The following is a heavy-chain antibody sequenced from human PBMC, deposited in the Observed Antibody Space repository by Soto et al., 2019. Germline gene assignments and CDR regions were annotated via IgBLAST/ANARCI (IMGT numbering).Heavy chain of an antibody. J-gene: IGHJ4*02. CDR2: ISGSSRRT. D-gene: IGHD4-4*01. CDR3: AKDFSSKGWMGLNAPSDS. Sequence: EIHLLESGGGLVEPGGSLTLSCAASGFTFYDYGMNWVRQAPGKGLEWVSSISGSSRRTDYADSVKGRFVISRDNSKAMVYLEMNRLRAADTAVYYCAKDFSSKGWMGLNAPSDSWGQGILVSVSS. CDR1: GFTFYDYG. V-gene: IGHV3-23*01.